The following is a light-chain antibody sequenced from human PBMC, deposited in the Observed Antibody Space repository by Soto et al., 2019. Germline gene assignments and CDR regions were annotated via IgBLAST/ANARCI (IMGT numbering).Light chain of an antibody. CDR3: QHYNSYPWT. Sequence: DIQMTQSPSTLSASVGYRFTITCRASQTIDSWLAWYQQRPGKPPNLLIYKASTLASGVPSRFSGSGSGTEFTLTINSLQPDDFATYYCQHYNSYPWTFGQGTTGDIK. CDR2: KAS. V-gene: IGKV1-5*03. CDR1: QTIDSW. J-gene: IGKJ1*01.